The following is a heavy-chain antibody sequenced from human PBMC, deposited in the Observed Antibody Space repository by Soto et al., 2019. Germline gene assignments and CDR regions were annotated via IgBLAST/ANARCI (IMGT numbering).Heavy chain of an antibody. Sequence: EVKLLESGGGLAQQGGSLRLSCEGSGFPFSTYAITWVRQAPGKGMEWVSAISTTDGKTYYAESVRGRVTISRDKSNNTVKLQMTSLRAEDTATYSCARGGVYGGAQYYTSVAVWGPGTTVTVSS. J-gene: IGHJ6*02. CDR2: ISTTDGKT. D-gene: IGHD3-3*01. CDR3: ARGGVYGGAQYYTSVAV. CDR1: GFPFSTYA. V-gene: IGHV3-23*01.